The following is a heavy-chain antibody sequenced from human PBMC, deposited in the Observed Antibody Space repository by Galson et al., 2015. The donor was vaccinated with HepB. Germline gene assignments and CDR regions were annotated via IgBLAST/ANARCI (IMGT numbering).Heavy chain of an antibody. CDR2: IVVGSGNT. V-gene: IGHV1-58*01. Sequence: SVKVSCKASGFTFTSSAVQWVRQARGQRLEWIGWIVVGSGNTNYAQKFQERVTITRDMSTSTAYMELSSLRSEDTAVYYCAAVSDSSGAPVDYWGQGTLVTVSS. D-gene: IGHD3-22*01. CDR3: AAVSDSSGAPVDY. J-gene: IGHJ4*02. CDR1: GFTFTSSA.